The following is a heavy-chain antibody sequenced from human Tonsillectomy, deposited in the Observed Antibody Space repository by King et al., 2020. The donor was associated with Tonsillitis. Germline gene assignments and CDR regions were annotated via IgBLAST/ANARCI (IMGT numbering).Heavy chain of an antibody. CDR3: ARLWGPHNGYPRVFDC. V-gene: IGHV3-11*06. CDR2: IKGDSSNS. J-gene: IGHJ4*02. D-gene: IGHD5-12*01. Sequence: QVQLVESGGGLVKPGGSLRLSCAAFGFTFSDYYMSWIRKAPGKGLEWGSYIKGDSSNSNYAESVKGRFTISRDNAKNSLYLQLNSLRVEDTAVYYCARLWGPHNGYPRVFDCWGQGNLVTVSS. CDR1: GFTFSDYY.